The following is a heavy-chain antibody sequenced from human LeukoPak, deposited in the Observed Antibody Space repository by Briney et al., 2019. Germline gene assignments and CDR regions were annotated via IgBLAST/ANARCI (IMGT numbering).Heavy chain of an antibody. Sequence: GASVKVSCKASGYTFTGYYMHWVRQAPGQGLEWMGWINPNSGGTNYAQKFQGRVTMTRDTSISTAHMELSRLRSDDTAVYYCARDRVYGAGGSNWFDPWGQGTLVTVSS. CDR2: INPNSGGT. CDR1: GYTFTGYY. V-gene: IGHV1-2*02. CDR3: ARDRVYGAGGSNWFDP. J-gene: IGHJ5*02. D-gene: IGHD2-15*01.